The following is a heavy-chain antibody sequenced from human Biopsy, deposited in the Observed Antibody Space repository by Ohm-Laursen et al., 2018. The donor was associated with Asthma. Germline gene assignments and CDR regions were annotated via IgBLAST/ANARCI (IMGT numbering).Heavy chain of an antibody. D-gene: IGHD5-12*01. Sequence: SLRLSCAASGFTFRSYAMHWVRQAPGMGLEWVSYIRNSSSAIYYADSVKGRFTISRDNAKNSLYLQMNSLRAEDTAVYYCARISGHRGYWGQGTLVTASS. CDR3: ARISGHRGY. CDR1: GFTFRSYA. J-gene: IGHJ4*02. CDR2: IRNSSSAI. V-gene: IGHV3-48*01.